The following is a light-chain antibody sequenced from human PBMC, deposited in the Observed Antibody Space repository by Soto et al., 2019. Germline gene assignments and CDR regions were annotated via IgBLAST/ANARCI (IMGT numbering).Light chain of an antibody. CDR1: QSVSSN. CDR3: QQYNKWPPT. Sequence: EIVMTPYPATLSVSQGEIATLSCRASQSVSSNLAWYQQKPGQAPRLLIYGASTRATGIPARFSGSGSGTEFTLTISSLQSEDFAVYYCQQYNKWPPTVGQGTKVDIK. V-gene: IGKV3-15*01. CDR2: GAS. J-gene: IGKJ1*01.